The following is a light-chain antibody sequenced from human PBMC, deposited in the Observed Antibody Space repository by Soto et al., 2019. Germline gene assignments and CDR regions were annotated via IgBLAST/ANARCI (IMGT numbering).Light chain of an antibody. J-gene: IGKJ3*01. CDR3: QQYYSSPFT. CDR1: QNVLYSSNNKNY. Sequence: DIVMTQSPDSLAVSLGERATINCKSSQNVLYSSNNKNYLAWYQQIPGQPPKLLIYWASTRESGVPDRFSGSGSGTDFALTIISLQSEDVAVYYCQQYYSSPFTFGPGTKVDIK. CDR2: WAS. V-gene: IGKV4-1*01.